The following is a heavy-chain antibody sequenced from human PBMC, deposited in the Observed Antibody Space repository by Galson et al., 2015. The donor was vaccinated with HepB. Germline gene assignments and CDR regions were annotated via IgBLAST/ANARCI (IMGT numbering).Heavy chain of an antibody. J-gene: IGHJ3*01. Sequence: SLRLSCAASGFTFDDYTMHWVRQAPGKGLEWISLISGSGSLRYYAESVKGRFTISRDNAKKTLYLQMNSLRSEDTAVYYCAKDRVDYYDSDGHIDAFDVWGQGTVVTVSS. D-gene: IGHD3-22*01. CDR1: GFTFDDYT. V-gene: IGHV3-23*01. CDR2: ISGSGSLR. CDR3: AKDRVDYYDSDGHIDAFDV.